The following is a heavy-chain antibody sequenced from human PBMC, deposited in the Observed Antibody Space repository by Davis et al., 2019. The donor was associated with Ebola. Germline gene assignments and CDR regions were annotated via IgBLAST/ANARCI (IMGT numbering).Heavy chain of an antibody. V-gene: IGHV1-69*13. CDR2: IIPIFTRT. CDR1: GGTFGSYA. Sequence: SVKVSCKASGGTFGSYAISWVRQAPGQGLEWMGGIIPIFTRTNYAQKFQGRVTITADESTSTGNMELSSLRSEDTAVYYCVVGPWGGYRLLYWGQGTLVTVSS. D-gene: IGHD3-3*01. J-gene: IGHJ4*02. CDR3: VVGPWGGYRLLY.